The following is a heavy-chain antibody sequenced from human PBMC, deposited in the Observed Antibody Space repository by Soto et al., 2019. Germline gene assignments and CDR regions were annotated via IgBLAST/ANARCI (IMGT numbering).Heavy chain of an antibody. V-gene: IGHV3-23*01. CDR2: MIPDGRT. Sequence: GGSLRLSCAASGFTFNNYAMHWVRQAPGKGLEWVSVMIPDGRTSYADSVKGRFIISTDTSTSTAYMELRSLRSDDTAVYYCASAGYSGYDHAGFDYWGQGTLVTVSS. D-gene: IGHD5-12*01. CDR3: ASAGYSGYDHAGFDY. CDR1: GFTFNNYA. J-gene: IGHJ4*02.